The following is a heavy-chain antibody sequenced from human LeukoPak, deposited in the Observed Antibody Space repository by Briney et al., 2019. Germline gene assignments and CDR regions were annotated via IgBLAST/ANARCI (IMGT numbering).Heavy chain of an antibody. D-gene: IGHD5-12*01. Sequence: SETLSLTCTVSGGSIGSYYWSWIRQPPGKGLEWIGHTSYSGSTNYNPSLKSRVTISVDTSKNQFSLKLSSVTAADMAVYYCARGGSGYALNWFDPWGQGTLVTVSS. J-gene: IGHJ5*02. CDR3: ARGGSGYALNWFDP. V-gene: IGHV4-59*01. CDR1: GGSIGSYY. CDR2: TSYSGST.